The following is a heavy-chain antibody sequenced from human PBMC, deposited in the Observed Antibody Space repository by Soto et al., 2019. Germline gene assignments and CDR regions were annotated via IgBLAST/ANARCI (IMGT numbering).Heavy chain of an antibody. CDR3: ARDPRTDYYDSSGKGWFDP. CDR2: INPNSGGT. D-gene: IGHD3-22*01. V-gene: IGHV1-2*04. Sequence: ASVKVSCKASGYTFTGYYMHWVRQAPGQGLEWMGWINPNSGGTNYAQKFQGWVTMTRDTSISTAYMELSRLRSDDTAVYYCARDPRTDYYDSSGKGWFDPWGQGTLVTVSS. J-gene: IGHJ5*02. CDR1: GYTFTGYY.